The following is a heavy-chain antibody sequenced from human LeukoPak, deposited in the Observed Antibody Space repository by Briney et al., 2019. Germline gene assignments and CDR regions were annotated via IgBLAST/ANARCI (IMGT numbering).Heavy chain of an antibody. Sequence: GGSLRLSCEASGFSFNKYWMHWVRQAPGKGLVWVSRIKSDGSGTIYADSVKGRFTISRDNAKNTLYLQMNSLRGDDTAVYYCARDPGDTTLVYVYWGQGTLVTVSS. V-gene: IGHV3-74*01. CDR1: GFSFNKYW. D-gene: IGHD1-1*01. CDR2: IKSDGSGT. J-gene: IGHJ4*02. CDR3: ARDPGDTTLVYVY.